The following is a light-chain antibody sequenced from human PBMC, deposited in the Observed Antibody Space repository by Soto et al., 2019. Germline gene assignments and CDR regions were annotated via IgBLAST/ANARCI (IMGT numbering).Light chain of an antibody. V-gene: IGKV1-9*01. CDR2: AAS. J-gene: IGKJ2*01. CDR3: QPLNSYHT. CDR1: QGISSY. Sequence: DFQLTQSPSFLSASVGDRVTITCRASQGISSYLAWYQQKPGKAPKLLIYAASTLQSGVPSRFSGSGSGTEFTLTISSLQPEDFATYYCQPLNSYHTFGQGTKLEIK.